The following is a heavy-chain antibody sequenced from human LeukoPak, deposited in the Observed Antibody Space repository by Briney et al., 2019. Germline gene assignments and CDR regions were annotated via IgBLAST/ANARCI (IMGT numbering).Heavy chain of an antibody. CDR1: GFTFSSYA. Sequence: GGSLRLSCAASGFTFSSYAMHWVRPAPGKGLEWVAVISYDGSNKYYADSVKGRFTISRDNSKNTLYLQMNSLRAEDTAVYYCAREYSGYDYPPGFDYWGQGTLVTVSS. V-gene: IGHV3-30*04. CDR2: ISYDGSNK. J-gene: IGHJ4*02. D-gene: IGHD5-12*01. CDR3: AREYSGYDYPPGFDY.